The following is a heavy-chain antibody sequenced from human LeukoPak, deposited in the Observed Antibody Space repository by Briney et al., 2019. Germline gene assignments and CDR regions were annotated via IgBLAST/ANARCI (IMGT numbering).Heavy chain of an antibody. D-gene: IGHD4/OR15-4a*01. Sequence: SSETLSLTCTVSGYSISSGYYWGWIRQPPGKGLEWIGSIYHSGSTYYNLSLKSRVTISVDTSKNQFSLKLSSVTAADTAVYYCARRAGAYSHPYDYWGQGTLVTVSS. CDR1: GYSISSGYY. J-gene: IGHJ4*02. CDR3: ARRAGAYSHPYDY. V-gene: IGHV4-38-2*02. CDR2: IYHSGST.